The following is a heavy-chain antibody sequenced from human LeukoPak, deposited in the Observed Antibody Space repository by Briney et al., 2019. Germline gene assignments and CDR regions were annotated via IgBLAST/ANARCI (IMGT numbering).Heavy chain of an antibody. Sequence: GGSLRLSCAASGFTLSSYSMNWVRQAPGKGLEWVSYISSSSSTIYYADSVKGRFTISRDNAKNSLYLQMNSLRAEDTAVYYCARVGAGEGYYYYYYMDVWGKGTTVTVSS. CDR1: GFTLSSYS. V-gene: IGHV3-48*04. CDR2: ISSSSSTI. D-gene: IGHD6-13*01. CDR3: ARVGAGEGYYYYYYMDV. J-gene: IGHJ6*03.